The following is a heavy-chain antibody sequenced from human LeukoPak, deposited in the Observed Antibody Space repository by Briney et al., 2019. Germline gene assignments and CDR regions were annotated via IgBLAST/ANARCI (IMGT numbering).Heavy chain of an antibody. Sequence: GGSLRLSCAVSGLNFKFYAMSWVRQAPGKGLEWVANIKQDGSEQYYVDSVKGRFTISRDNAKNSLYLQMNSLRAEDTAVYYCARDQTPFVWGQGTLVTVSS. V-gene: IGHV3-7*01. CDR3: ARDQTPFV. J-gene: IGHJ4*02. CDR1: GLNFKFYA. CDR2: IKQDGSEQ.